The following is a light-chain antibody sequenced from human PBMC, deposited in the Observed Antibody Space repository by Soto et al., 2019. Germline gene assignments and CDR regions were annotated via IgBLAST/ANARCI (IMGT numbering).Light chain of an antibody. CDR1: STDIGGYNY. J-gene: IGLJ1*01. V-gene: IGLV2-11*01. Sequence: QSVLTQPRSVSGSAGQSVTISCSGTSTDIGGYNYVSWYQQHPGKAPKLMIYDVSKRPSGVPDRFSGSKSGSTASLTISGLQTDDEADYYCCSYAGRYTYVFGTGTKVTVL. CDR3: CSYAGRYTYV. CDR2: DVS.